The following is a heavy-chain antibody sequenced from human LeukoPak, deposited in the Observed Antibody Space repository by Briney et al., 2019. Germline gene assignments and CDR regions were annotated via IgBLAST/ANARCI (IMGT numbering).Heavy chain of an antibody. J-gene: IGHJ4*02. CDR2: IIPILGIA. Sequence: SVKVSCKASGGTFSSYAISWVRQAPGQGLEWMGRIIPILGIANYAQKFQGRVTITADKSTSTAYMELSSLRSEDTAVYYCAREVDYYGSGSYNPHFDYWGQGTLVTVSS. V-gene: IGHV1-69*04. CDR3: AREVDYYGSGSYNPHFDY. CDR1: GGTFSSYA. D-gene: IGHD3-10*01.